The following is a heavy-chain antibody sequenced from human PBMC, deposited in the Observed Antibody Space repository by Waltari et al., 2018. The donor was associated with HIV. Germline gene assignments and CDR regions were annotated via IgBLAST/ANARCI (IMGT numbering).Heavy chain of an antibody. CDR2: IYSGGNT. D-gene: IGHD3-22*01. CDR1: GFTVSSNY. J-gene: IGHJ3*02. V-gene: IGHV3-66*01. Sequence: EVQLVESGGGLVQPGGSLRLSCAASGFTVSSNYMNWVRQAPGQGLXXXXXIYSGGNTYYADSVKGRFTISRDNSKNTLYLQMNSLRAEDTAVYYCARGISMIVVVNQNQWGAFDIWGQGTMVTVSS. CDR3: ARGISMIVVVNQNQWGAFDI.